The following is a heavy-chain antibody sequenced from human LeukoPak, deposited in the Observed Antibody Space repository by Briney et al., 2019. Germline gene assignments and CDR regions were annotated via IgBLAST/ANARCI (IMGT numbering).Heavy chain of an antibody. CDR3: ARVIMDDFWSGYYDY. D-gene: IGHD3-3*01. CDR1: GFTVSSNY. J-gene: IGHJ4*02. CDR2: IYSGGST. Sequence: PGGSLRLSCVVSGFTVSSNYMNWVRQAPGKGLEWVSVIYSGGSTYYADSVKGRFTISRDNSKNTLYLQMNSLRAEDTAVYYCARVIMDDFWSGYYDYWGQGTLVTVSS. V-gene: IGHV3-53*05.